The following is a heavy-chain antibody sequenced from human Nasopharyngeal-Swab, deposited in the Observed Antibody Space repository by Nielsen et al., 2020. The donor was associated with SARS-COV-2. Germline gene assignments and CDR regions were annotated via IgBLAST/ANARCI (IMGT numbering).Heavy chain of an antibody. CDR3: ARKGYGSPLDV. CDR1: GFTFSSYD. J-gene: IGHJ6*02. Sequence: GGSLRLSCAASGFTFSSYDMHWVPQATGKGLEWVSAIVNAGDTYYPGSVKGRFTISRENAKNSLYLQMNSLRAGDTAVYYCARKGYGSPLDVWGQGTTVTVSS. V-gene: IGHV3-13*01. D-gene: IGHD3-10*01. CDR2: IVNAGDT.